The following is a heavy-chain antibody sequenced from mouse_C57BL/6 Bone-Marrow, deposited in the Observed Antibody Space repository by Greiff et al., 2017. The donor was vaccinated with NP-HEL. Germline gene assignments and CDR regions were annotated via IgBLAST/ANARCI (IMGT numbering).Heavy chain of an antibody. J-gene: IGHJ4*01. CDR3: ARARDGYYDYAMDY. CDR1: GYSITSGYY. CDR2: ISYDGSN. V-gene: IGHV3-6*01. Sequence: VQLQQSGPGLVKPSQSLSLTCSVTGYSITSGYYWNWIRQFPGNKLEWMGYISYDGSNNYNPSLKNRISITRDTSKNQFFLKLNSVTTEDTATYYCARARDGYYDYAMDYWGQGTSVTVSS. D-gene: IGHD2-3*01.